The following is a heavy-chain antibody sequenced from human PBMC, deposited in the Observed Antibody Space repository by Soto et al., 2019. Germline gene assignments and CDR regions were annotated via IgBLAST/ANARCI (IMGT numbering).Heavy chain of an antibody. CDR2: IYNDGSYS. CDR1: GFIFKMYW. CDR3: TRGPRPISTGTGAY. V-gene: IGHV3-74*01. J-gene: IGHJ4*02. D-gene: IGHD3-10*01. Sequence: GGSLRLSCAASGFIFKMYWMHWVRQSPGKGLVWISRIYNDGSYSDYADSVRGRFTISRDNVNDTLYLQMNNLRAEDSGLYYCTRGPRPISTGTGAYWGQGTQVTVSS.